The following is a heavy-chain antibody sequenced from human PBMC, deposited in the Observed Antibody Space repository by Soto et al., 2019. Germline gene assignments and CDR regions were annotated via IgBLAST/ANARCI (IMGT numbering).Heavy chain of an antibody. D-gene: IGHD6-6*01. CDR2: TYYRSKWYF. V-gene: IGHV6-1*01. CDR3: ARAKEYTTSSTMDV. Sequence: PSQTLSLTCAISGDSVSSDSTTWNWIRQSPSRGLEWLGRTYYRSKWYFDYAISVKSRITINPDTSKNQFSLQLNSVTPEDTAVYYCARAKEYTTSSTMDVWGQGTTVTVSS. J-gene: IGHJ6*02. CDR1: GDSVSSDSTT.